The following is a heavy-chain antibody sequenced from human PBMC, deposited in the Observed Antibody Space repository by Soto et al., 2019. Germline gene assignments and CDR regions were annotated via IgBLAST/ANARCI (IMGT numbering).Heavy chain of an antibody. CDR2: IIGDGSIP. CDR1: GFPFSSHW. D-gene: IGHD6-19*01. J-gene: IGHJ4*02. V-gene: IGHV3-74*01. Sequence: PGGSLRLSCATSGFPFSSHWMVWVRQAPGKGLVWVSRIIGDGSIPSYADSVKGRFTISRDNAKNTLYLQMNSLRAEDTAVYYCARGMAGSGTANDCWGRGTLVTVSS. CDR3: ARGMAGSGTANDC.